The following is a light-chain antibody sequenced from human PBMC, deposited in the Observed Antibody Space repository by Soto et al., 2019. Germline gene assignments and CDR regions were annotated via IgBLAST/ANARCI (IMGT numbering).Light chain of an antibody. V-gene: IGKV1-8*01. CDR2: AAS. CDR1: QGIIRY. Sequence: AIRMTQSPSSLSASTGDRVTITCRASQGIIRYLAWYQQKPGKAPKLLIYAASTLQSGVPSRFSGSGSGTDFTLTISCLQSEDFATYSCQQYYSYPKWTFGQGTKVEIK. J-gene: IGKJ1*01. CDR3: QQYYSYPKWT.